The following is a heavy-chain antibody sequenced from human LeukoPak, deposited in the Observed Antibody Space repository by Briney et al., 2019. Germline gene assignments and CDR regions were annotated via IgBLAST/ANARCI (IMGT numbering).Heavy chain of an antibody. J-gene: IGHJ3*02. CDR2: IYYSGST. D-gene: IGHD6-13*01. V-gene: IGHV4-39*01. CDR3: ASSAASSWYGGDAFDI. CDR1: GGSISSSSYY. Sequence: PSETLSLTCTVSGGSISSSSYYWGWIRQPPGKGLEWIGSIYYSGSTYYNPSLKSRVTISVDTSKNQLSLKLTSVTAADTAVYFCASSAASSWYGGDAFDIWGQGTMVTVSS.